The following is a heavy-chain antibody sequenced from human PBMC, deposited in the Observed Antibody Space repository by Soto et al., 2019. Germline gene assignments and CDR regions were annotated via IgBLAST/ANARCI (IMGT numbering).Heavy chain of an antibody. Sequence: QVQLVESGGGVVQPGRSLRLSCAASGFTFSSYAMHWVRQAPGEGLEWVAVISYDGSNKYYADSVKGRFTISRDNSKNTLYLQMNSLRAEDTAVYYCARSLGRGVITRVDYWGQGTLVTVSS. J-gene: IGHJ4*02. CDR1: GFTFSSYA. CDR3: ARSLGRGVITRVDY. CDR2: ISYDGSNK. D-gene: IGHD3-10*01. V-gene: IGHV3-30-3*01.